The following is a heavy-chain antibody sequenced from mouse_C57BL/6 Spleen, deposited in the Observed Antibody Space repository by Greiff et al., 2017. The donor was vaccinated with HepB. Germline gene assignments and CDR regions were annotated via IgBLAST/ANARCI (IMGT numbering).Heavy chain of an antibody. D-gene: IGHD2-12*01. CDR2: ISSGSSTI. V-gene: IGHV5-17*01. CDR1: GFTFSDYG. J-gene: IGHJ4*01. CDR3: ARPDDYYAMDY. Sequence: EVQGVESGGGLVKPGGSLKLSCAASGFTFSDYGMHWVRQAPEKGLEWVAYISSGSSTIYYADTVKGRFTISRDNAKNTLFLQMTSLRSEDTALYYCARPDDYYAMDYWGQGTSVTVSS.